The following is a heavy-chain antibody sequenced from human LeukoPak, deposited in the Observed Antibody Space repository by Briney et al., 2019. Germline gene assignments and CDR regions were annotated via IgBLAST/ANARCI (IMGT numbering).Heavy chain of an antibody. V-gene: IGHV1-69*05. CDR3: ATSGWGSYYFDY. CDR2: IIPIFGTA. D-gene: IGHD6-19*01. Sequence: SSVKVSCKASGGTFSSYAISWVRQAPGQGLEWMGRIIPIFGTANYAQKSQGRVTITTDESTSTAYMELSSLRSEDTAVYYCATSGWGSYYFDYWGQGTLVTVSS. CDR1: GGTFSSYA. J-gene: IGHJ4*02.